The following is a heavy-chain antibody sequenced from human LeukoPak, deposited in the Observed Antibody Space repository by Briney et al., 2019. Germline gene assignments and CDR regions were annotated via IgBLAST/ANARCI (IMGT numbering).Heavy chain of an antibody. D-gene: IGHD5-18*01. CDR1: GYTFTGYY. V-gene: IGHV1-2*02. Sequence: ASVKVSCKASGYTFTGYYMHWVRQAPGQGLEWMGWINPNSGGTNYAQKSQGRVTMTRDTSISTAYMELRRLRSDDTAVYYCARGHRYGFLSGDHYYYYMDVWGKGTSVTISS. J-gene: IGHJ6*03. CDR3: ARGHRYGFLSGDHYYYYMDV. CDR2: INPNSGGT.